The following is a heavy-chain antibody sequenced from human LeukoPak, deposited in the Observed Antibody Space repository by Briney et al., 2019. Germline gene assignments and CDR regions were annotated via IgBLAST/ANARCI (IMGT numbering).Heavy chain of an antibody. Sequence: GESLKISCKDSGYSFTSYWIAWVRQMPGKGLEWMGIIYPGDSDTRYSPSFQGQVTISADRSISTAYLQWSSLKAPDTAMYYCARGYVDTVMGLGPAPHFDYWGQGTLVTVSS. CDR2: IYPGDSDT. J-gene: IGHJ4*02. CDR3: ARGYVDTVMGLGPAPHFDY. V-gene: IGHV5-51*01. CDR1: GYSFTSYW. D-gene: IGHD5-18*01.